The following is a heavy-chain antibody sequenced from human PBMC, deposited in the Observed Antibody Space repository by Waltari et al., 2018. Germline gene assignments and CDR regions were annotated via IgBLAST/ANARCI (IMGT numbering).Heavy chain of an antibody. CDR1: GGSISSSNW. J-gene: IGHJ4*02. D-gene: IGHD5-12*01. CDR3: ARQSRQRWLQLGPIDY. CDR2: IYHSGST. Sequence: QVQLQESGPGLVKPSGTLSLTCAVSGGSISSSNWWSWVRQPPGKGLAWIGEIYHSGSTNYSPSLNSRFTIPVDKSKNQFSLMLSSVTAADTAVYYCARQSRQRWLQLGPIDYWGQGTLVTVSS. V-gene: IGHV4-4*02.